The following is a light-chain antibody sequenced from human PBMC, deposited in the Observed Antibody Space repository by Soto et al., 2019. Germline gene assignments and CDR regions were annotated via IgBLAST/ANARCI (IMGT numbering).Light chain of an antibody. CDR3: QQYNNWPSLT. CDR2: GAS. J-gene: IGKJ4*01. Sequence: EIVMTQSPATLSVSPGERATLSCRAGQSVRSNLAWYQQKPGQAPRLLIYGASTRATGIPARFSGSGSGTDFTLTISSLQSEDFAVYYCQQYNNWPSLTFGGGTKVDIK. V-gene: IGKV3-15*01. CDR1: QSVRSN.